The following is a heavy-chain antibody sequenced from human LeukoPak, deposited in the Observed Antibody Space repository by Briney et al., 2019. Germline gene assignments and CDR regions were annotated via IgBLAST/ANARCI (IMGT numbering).Heavy chain of an antibody. D-gene: IGHD5-24*01. CDR2: ISGSGDNT. Sequence: GGSLRLSCEASGFTFRSHAMSWVRQAPGKGLEWVSVISGSGDNTYYADSMKGRFTISTDNSKNTLYLQMNSLRAEDTAVYSCARSVAMEGNYWGQGTVVSVS. CDR3: ARSVAMEGNY. CDR1: GFTFRSHA. J-gene: IGHJ4*02. V-gene: IGHV3-23*01.